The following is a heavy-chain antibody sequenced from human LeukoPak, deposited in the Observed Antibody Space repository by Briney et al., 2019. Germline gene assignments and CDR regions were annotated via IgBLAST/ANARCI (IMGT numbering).Heavy chain of an antibody. CDR3: ARHSTTVRFLEWSVPRHYYGMDV. J-gene: IGHJ6*02. CDR1: GGTFSSYA. D-gene: IGHD3-3*01. CDR2: IIPIFGTA. Sequence: ASVKVSCKASGGTFSSYAISWVRQAPGQGLEWMGGIIPIFGTANYAQKFQGRVTITADESTSTAYMELSNLRSEDTAGYYCARHSTTVRFLEWSVPRHYYGMDVWGQGTTVTVSS. V-gene: IGHV1-69*13.